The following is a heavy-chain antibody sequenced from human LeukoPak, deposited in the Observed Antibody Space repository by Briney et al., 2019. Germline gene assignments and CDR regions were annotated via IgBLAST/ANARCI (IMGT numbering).Heavy chain of an antibody. CDR2: VYNRGTT. CDR3: ARSIRGGYNALAN. V-gene: IGHV4-31*03. D-gene: IGHD3-10*01. Sequence: SQTLSLTCSVSADSINNGFYYWTWIRQHPQKGLQWLGYVYNRGTTYYNPALESRLTMSLDTSQNVFSLRLTTVPAADTAVYYCARSIRGGYNALANWRQGTRVTVPS. J-gene: IGHJ4*02. CDR1: ADSINNGFYY.